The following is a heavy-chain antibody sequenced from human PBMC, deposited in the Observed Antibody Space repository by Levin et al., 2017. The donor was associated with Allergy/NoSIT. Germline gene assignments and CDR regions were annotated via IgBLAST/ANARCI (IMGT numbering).Heavy chain of an antibody. CDR2: IIPIFGTA. Sequence: VASVKVSCKASGGTFSSYAISWVRQAPGQGLEWMGGIIPIFGTANYAQKFQGRVTITADKSTSTAYMELSSLRSEDTAVYYCASEGYYYGSHIDYWGQGTLVTVSS. CDR1: GGTFSSYA. CDR3: ASEGYYYGSHIDY. D-gene: IGHD3-10*01. J-gene: IGHJ4*02. V-gene: IGHV1-69*06.